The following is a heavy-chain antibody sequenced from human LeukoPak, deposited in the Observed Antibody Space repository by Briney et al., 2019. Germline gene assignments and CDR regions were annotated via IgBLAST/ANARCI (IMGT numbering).Heavy chain of an antibody. CDR1: GGSFSGYY. V-gene: IGHV4-34*01. D-gene: IGHD2-21*02. J-gene: IGHJ5*02. CDR3: ARGRGVVTATGHNWFDP. Sequence: SETLSLTCAVYGGSFSGYYWSWIRQPPGKGLEWIREINHSGSTNYNPSLKSRVTISVDTSKNQFSLKLSSVTAADTAVYYCARGRGVVTATGHNWFDPWGQGTLVTVSS. CDR2: INHSGST.